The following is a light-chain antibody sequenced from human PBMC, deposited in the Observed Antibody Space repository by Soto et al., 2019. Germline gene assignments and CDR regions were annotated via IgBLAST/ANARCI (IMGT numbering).Light chain of an antibody. Sequence: QSVLTQPPSVSAAPGQKVTISFSGSSSNIGNNYVFWYQQLPGTAPKLLSYDNDNRPSGIPDRFSGSKAGTSATLGITGLQTGDEADYYCATWDRSLSVVVFGGGTKLTVL. CDR2: DND. V-gene: IGLV1-51*01. CDR1: SSNIGNNY. J-gene: IGLJ2*01. CDR3: ATWDRSLSVVV.